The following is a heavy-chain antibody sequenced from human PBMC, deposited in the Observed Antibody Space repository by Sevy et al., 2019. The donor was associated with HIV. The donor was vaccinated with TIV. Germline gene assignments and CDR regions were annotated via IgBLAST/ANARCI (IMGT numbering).Heavy chain of an antibody. Sequence: GGSLRLSCAASGFTISTYWMTWVRQAPGKGLEWVANINQDGSKQNYVDSMKGRFTISRDNAKNSLYVQMNSLRAEDTAVYYCARVGIFEGSESHFRFIDYWGQGILVTVSS. J-gene: IGHJ4*02. V-gene: IGHV3-7*01. CDR3: ARVGIFEGSESHFRFIDY. CDR2: INQDGSKQ. D-gene: IGHD3-10*01. CDR1: GFTISTYW.